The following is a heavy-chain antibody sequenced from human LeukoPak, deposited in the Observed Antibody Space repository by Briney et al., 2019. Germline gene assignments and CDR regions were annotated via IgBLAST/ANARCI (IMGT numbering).Heavy chain of an antibody. V-gene: IGHV3-30*18. D-gene: IGHD2-2*01. CDR2: ISYDGSNK. CDR1: GFTFSSYG. Sequence: GGSLRLSCAASGFTFSSYGIHWVRQAPGKGPEWVAVISYDGSNKYYADSVRGRFTISRDNSKNTLYLQMNSLRAEDTAVYYCAKDIVVVPAAIGYYYYYGMDVWGQGTTVTVSS. CDR3: AKDIVVVPAAIGYYYYYGMDV. J-gene: IGHJ6*02.